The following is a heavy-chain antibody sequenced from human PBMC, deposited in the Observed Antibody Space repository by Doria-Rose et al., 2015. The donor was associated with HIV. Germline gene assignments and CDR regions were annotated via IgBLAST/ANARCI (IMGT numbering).Heavy chain of an antibody. D-gene: IGHD3-10*01. CDR1: GYTFTNYG. CDR2: ITVYNGHT. V-gene: IGHV1-18*01. CDR3: ARKPRFYYGTSAWSEF. Sequence: QVQLVQSGAEVKRPGASVRVSCKASGYTFTNYGLAWVRQAPGQGLEWMGWITVYNGHTSYAQKFHDRVTMTTDTSTRTAYLEVRNLGSDDTAVYYCARKPRFYYGTSAWSEFWGQGTLVTASS. J-gene: IGHJ5*01.